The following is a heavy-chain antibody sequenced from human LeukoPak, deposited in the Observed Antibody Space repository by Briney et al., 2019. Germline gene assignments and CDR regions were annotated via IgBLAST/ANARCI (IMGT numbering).Heavy chain of an antibody. Sequence: ASVKVSCKASGYSFTSYGISWVRQAPGQGLEWMGWISVYNGNTNYAQKLQGRVTMTTDTSTSTAYMELRSLRSDDTAVYYCARDCDRSGYYCYWGQGALVTVSS. V-gene: IGHV1-18*01. CDR1: GYSFTSYG. CDR2: ISVYNGNT. D-gene: IGHD3-22*01. CDR3: ARDCDRSGYYCY. J-gene: IGHJ4*02.